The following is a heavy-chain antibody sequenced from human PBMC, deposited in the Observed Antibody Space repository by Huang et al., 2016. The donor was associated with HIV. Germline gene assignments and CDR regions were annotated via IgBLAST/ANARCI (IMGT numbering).Heavy chain of an antibody. CDR3: ARGPIRFLAWLLNFDY. CDR1: GFPFSSYG. V-gene: IGHV3-30*03. CDR2: ISYDEDNK. Sequence: QILLIESRGGVVQPGRSLRLSCAASGFPFSSYGMHWVRRAPGKGLEWVAVISYDEDNKYYADSVRGRFTISRDNSKNTLYLQMNSLRIEDTVVYYCARGPIRFLAWLLNFDYWGQGALVTVSS. D-gene: IGHD3-3*01. J-gene: IGHJ4*02.